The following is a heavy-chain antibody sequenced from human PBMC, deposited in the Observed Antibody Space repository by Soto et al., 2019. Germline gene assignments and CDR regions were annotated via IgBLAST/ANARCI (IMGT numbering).Heavy chain of an antibody. CDR2: IKSKTDGGTT. D-gene: IGHD3-16*02. V-gene: IGHV3-15*01. J-gene: IGHJ4*02. CDR3: TTDYYDSIWGTYRLFDS. Sequence: GGSLRLSCASSGFTFNNAWMSWVRQAPGKGLEWVGRIKSKTDGGTTDYAAPVKGRFTISRDDSKITLYLQMNSLKTEDTAVYYCTTDYYDSIWGTYRLFDSWGQGTPVTVSS. CDR1: GFTFNNAW.